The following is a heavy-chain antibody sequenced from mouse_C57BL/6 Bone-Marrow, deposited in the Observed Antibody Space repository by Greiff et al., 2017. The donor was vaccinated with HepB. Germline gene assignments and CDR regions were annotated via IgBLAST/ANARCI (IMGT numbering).Heavy chain of an antibody. J-gene: IGHJ2*01. V-gene: IGHV1-47*01. Sequence: VQRVESGAELVKPGASVKMSCKASGYTFTTYPIEWMKQNHGKSLEWIGNFHPYNDDTKYNEKFKGKATLTVEKSSSTVYLELSRLTSDDSAVYYCARGYYGSRGNYFDYWGQGTTLTVSS. CDR2: FHPYNDDT. D-gene: IGHD1-1*01. CDR3: ARGYYGSRGNYFDY. CDR1: GYTFTTYP.